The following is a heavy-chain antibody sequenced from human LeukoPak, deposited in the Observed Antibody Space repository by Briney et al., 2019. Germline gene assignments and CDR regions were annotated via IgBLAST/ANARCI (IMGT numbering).Heavy chain of an antibody. CDR2: ITYDGSNQ. J-gene: IGHJ5*02. CDR1: GFTFSSYA. V-gene: IGHV3-30-3*01. Sequence: GGSLRLSCAASGFTFSSYAMHWVRQAPGKGLELVAVITYDGSNQYYADSVKGRFTISRDNSKSTLFLQMNSLRVEDTAAYFCARESGRGGYDIGLWGQGTLVTVSS. D-gene: IGHD3-9*01. CDR3: ARESGRGGYDIGL.